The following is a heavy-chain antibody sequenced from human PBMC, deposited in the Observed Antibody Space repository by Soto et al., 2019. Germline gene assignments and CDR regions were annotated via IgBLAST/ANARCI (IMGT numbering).Heavy chain of an antibody. CDR3: ARAQYYDSSGYQGYYYGMDV. J-gene: IGHJ6*02. V-gene: IGHV3-30-3*01. CDR2: ISYDGSNK. D-gene: IGHD3-22*01. Sequence: GWSLRLSCAASGFTFSSYAMHWVRQAPGKGLEWVAVISYDGSNKYYADSVKGRFTISRDNSKNTLYLQMNSLRAEDTAVYYCARAQYYDSSGYQGYYYGMDVWGQGTTVTVSS. CDR1: GFTFSSYA.